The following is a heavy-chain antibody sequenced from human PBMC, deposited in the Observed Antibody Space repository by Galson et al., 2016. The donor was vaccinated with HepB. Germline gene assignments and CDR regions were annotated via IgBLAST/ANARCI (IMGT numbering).Heavy chain of an antibody. CDR1: GFTFYTYA. CDR2: MSHDGYDK. CDR3: ASDGGDHSIYYDSSGYVRYFDC. D-gene: IGHD3-22*01. Sequence: SLRLSCAASGFTFYTYAMHWVRQAPGKGPEWVAVMSHDGYDKKYVDSVKGRFTISRDNSKNTLYLQMNSLRPEDTAVYYCASDGGDHSIYYDSSGYVRYFDCWGQGTLVTLSS. J-gene: IGHJ4*02. V-gene: IGHV3-30*04.